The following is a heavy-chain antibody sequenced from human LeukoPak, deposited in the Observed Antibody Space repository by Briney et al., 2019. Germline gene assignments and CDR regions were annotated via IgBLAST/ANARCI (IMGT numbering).Heavy chain of an antibody. CDR3: ARDYQMSGTYSYYFDY. J-gene: IGHJ4*02. CDR2: IYYSGIT. V-gene: IGHV4-59*01. CDR1: GGSISRYY. Sequence: PSETLSLTCTVSGGSISRYYWSWIRQPPGKGLEWIGYIYYSGITNYNPSLKSRVTISVDTSKNQFSLKLSSVTAADTAMYYCARDYQMSGTYSYYFDYRGQGTLVTVSS. D-gene: IGHD1-26*01.